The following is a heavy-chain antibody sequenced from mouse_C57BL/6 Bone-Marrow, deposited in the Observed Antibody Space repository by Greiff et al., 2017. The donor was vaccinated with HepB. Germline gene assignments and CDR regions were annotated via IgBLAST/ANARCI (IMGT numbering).Heavy chain of an antibody. CDR3: ARPYDGDWYFDV. Sequence: EVKLVESGGGLVKPGGSLKLSCAASGFTFSDYGMHWVRQAPEKGLEWVAYISSGSSTIYYADTVKGRFTISTDNAKNSRLLQMTSLRSEDTAMYYCARPYDGDWYFDVWGTGTTVTVSS. CDR2: ISSGSSTI. J-gene: IGHJ1*03. CDR1: GFTFSDYG. D-gene: IGHD2-14*01. V-gene: IGHV5-17*01.